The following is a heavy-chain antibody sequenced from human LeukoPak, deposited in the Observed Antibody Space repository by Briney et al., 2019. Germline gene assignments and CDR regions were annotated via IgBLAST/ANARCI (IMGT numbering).Heavy chain of an antibody. CDR2: IYHSGST. CDR1: GGSISSSNW. D-gene: IGHD3-22*01. V-gene: IGHV4-4*02. CDR3: ARPRMYYYDSSGYYDI. Sequence: PSETLSLTCAVSGGSISSSNWWSWVRQPPGKGLEWIGEIYHSGSTNYNPSLKSRVTISVDTSKNQFSLKLSSVTAADTAVYYCARPRMYYYDSSGYYDIWGQGTMVTVSS. J-gene: IGHJ3*02.